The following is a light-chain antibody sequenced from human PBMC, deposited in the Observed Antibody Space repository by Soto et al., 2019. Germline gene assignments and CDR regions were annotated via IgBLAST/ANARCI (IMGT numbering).Light chain of an antibody. CDR3: LQDINYPWK. CDR2: AAS. Sequence: IQMTQSPSSLSASVGDRVTITCRASQSISSYLNWYQQKPGKAPKLLIYAASSLQSGVPPRFSGSGSGTDFTLAISSLQPEDSATYYCLQDINYPWKFGQGTKVDIK. CDR1: QSISSY. V-gene: IGKV1-6*01. J-gene: IGKJ1*01.